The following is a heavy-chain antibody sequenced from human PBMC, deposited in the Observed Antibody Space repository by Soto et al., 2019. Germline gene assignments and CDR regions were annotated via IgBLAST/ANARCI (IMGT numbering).Heavy chain of an antibody. D-gene: IGHD3-9*01. J-gene: IGHJ4*02. CDR3: ASGPGPTNYYDILTGPQGVIDF. CDR2: IYSGGST. CDR1: GFSVNSKY. V-gene: IGHV3-53*05. Sequence: LRLSCAASGFSVNSKYMNWVRQAPGKGLEWVSVIYSGGSTYYADSVKGRFTISRDSSKNTLYLQMNSLRHEDTAVYYCASGPGPTNYYDILTGPQGVIDFWGQGTLVTVSS.